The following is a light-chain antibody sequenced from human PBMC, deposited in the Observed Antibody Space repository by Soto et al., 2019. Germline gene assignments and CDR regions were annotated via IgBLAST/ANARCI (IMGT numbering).Light chain of an antibody. CDR3: CSYAGSYSYV. J-gene: IGLJ1*01. V-gene: IGLV2-11*01. Sequence: QSALTQPRSVSGSPGQSVTISCTGTSSDVGDYKYVSWYRQHPGKAPKLMIYDVSERPSGVPDRFSGSKSGNTASLTISGLQAEDEADYYCCSYAGSYSYVFGTATKLTVL. CDR1: SSDVGDYKY. CDR2: DVS.